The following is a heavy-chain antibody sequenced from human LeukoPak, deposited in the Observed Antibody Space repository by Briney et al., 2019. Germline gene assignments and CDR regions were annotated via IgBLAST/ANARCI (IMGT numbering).Heavy chain of an antibody. D-gene: IGHD3-22*01. V-gene: IGHV3-23*01. CDR3: AKDRAYYYDSSGYFDY. Sequence: GGSLRLSCAASGFTFSSYAMSWVRQAPGKGLEWVSAISGSGGSTYYADSVKGRCTISRDNSKNTLYLQMNSLRAEDTAVYYCAKDRAYYYDSSGYFDYWGQGTLVTVSS. J-gene: IGHJ4*02. CDR1: GFTFSSYA. CDR2: ISGSGGST.